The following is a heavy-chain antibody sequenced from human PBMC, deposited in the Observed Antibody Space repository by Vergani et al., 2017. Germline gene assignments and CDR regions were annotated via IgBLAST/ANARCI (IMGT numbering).Heavy chain of an antibody. V-gene: IGHV3-23*01. Sequence: EVQLLESGGGLVQPGGSLRLSCAASGFTFSSYAMSLVRQAPGKGLEWVSAISGSGGSTYYADSVKGRFTISRDNSKNTLYLQMNSLRAEDTAVYYCAKDHTRQDYYDSSGYYDYWGQGTLVTVSS. D-gene: IGHD3-22*01. CDR2: ISGSGGST. CDR3: AKDHTRQDYYDSSGYYDY. CDR1: GFTFSSYA. J-gene: IGHJ4*02.